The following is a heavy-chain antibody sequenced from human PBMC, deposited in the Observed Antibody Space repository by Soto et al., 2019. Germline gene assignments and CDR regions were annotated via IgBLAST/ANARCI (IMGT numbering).Heavy chain of an antibody. Sequence: SETLSLTCTVSGGSISSGGYYWSWIRPHPGKGLEWIGYIYYSGSTYYNPSLKSRVTISVDTSKNQFSLKLSSVTAADTAVYYCARTPKTGTTYPLYYYYGMDVWGQGTTVIVSS. J-gene: IGHJ6*02. CDR1: GGSISSGGYY. CDR3: ARTPKTGTTYPLYYYYGMDV. D-gene: IGHD1-7*01. CDR2: IYYSGST. V-gene: IGHV4-31*03.